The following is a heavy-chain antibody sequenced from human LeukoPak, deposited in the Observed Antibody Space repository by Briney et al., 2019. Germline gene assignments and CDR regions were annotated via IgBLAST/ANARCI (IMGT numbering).Heavy chain of an antibody. CDR1: GGSIRSYY. CDR2: IYYSGNT. V-gene: IGHV4-59*01. Sequence: PSETLSLTCSVSGGSIRSYYWTWIRQPPGKGLEWIGYIYYSGNTNYNPSLKSRATISVDTSKNQFSLKLSSVSAADTAVYYCARVYYSRSYDYWYFDLWGRGTLVTVSS. CDR3: ARVYYSRSYDYWYFDL. J-gene: IGHJ2*01. D-gene: IGHD6-13*01.